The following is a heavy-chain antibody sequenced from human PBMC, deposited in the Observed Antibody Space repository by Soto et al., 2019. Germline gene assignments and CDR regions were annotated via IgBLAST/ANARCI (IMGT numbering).Heavy chain of an antibody. J-gene: IGHJ4*02. D-gene: IGHD4-17*01. CDR2: IYSGGST. CDR3: ARGQVDYGGNSLGPFDY. Sequence: GGSLRLSCAASGFTVSSNYMSWVRQAPGKGLEWVSVIYSGGSTYYADSVKGRFTISRDNSKNTLYLQMNSLRAEDTAVYYCARGQVDYGGNSLGPFDYWGQGTLV. V-gene: IGHV3-53*01. CDR1: GFTVSSNY.